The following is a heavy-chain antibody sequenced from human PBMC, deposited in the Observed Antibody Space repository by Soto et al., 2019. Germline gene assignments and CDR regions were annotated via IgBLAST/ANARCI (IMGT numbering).Heavy chain of an antibody. D-gene: IGHD3-10*01. CDR1: GDTFTGYY. Sequence: ASVKVSCKASGDTFTGYYMHWVRQAPGQGLEWMGWINPNSGGTNYAQKFQGWVTMTRDTSISTAYMELSRLRSDDTAVYYCARDLNWFGTHDFFNIGGQGKMVTVSS. V-gene: IGHV1-2*04. J-gene: IGHJ3*02. CDR2: INPNSGGT. CDR3: ARDLNWFGTHDFFNI.